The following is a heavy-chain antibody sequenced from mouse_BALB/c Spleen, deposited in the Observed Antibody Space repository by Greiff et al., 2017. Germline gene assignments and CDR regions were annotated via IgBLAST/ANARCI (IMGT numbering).Heavy chain of an antibody. Sequence: VKLQQSGAELAKPGASVKMSCKASGYTFTSYWMHWVKQRPGQGLEWIGYINPSTGYTEYNQKFKDKATLTADKSSSTAYMQLRSLTSEDSAVYYSAFWEDYAMDNWGKGTSVSASS. CDR3: AFWEDYAMDN. V-gene: IGHV1-7*01. D-gene: IGHD4-1*01. CDR1: GYTFTSYW. CDR2: INPSTGYT. J-gene: IGHJ4*01.